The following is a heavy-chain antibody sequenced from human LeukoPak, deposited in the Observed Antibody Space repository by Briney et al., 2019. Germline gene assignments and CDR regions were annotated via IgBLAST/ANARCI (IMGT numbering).Heavy chain of an antibody. Sequence: GGSLRLSCAASGFTFDDYAMHWVRQAPGKGLEWVSGISWNSGSIGYADSVKGRFTISRDNAKNSLYLQMNSLRAEDTALYYCATSYGAFRKPFDYWAQGPLVTVSP. J-gene: IGHJ4*02. CDR3: ATSYGAFRKPFDY. CDR1: GFTFDDYA. V-gene: IGHV3-9*01. CDR2: ISWNSGSI. D-gene: IGHD4-17*01.